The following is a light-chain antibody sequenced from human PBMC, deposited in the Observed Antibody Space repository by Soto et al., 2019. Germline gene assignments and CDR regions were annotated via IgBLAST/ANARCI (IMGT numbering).Light chain of an antibody. V-gene: IGKV3-11*01. J-gene: IGKJ5*01. CDR3: QQRSNWPPMT. CDR2: DAS. CDR1: QSVSSY. Sequence: EIVLTQSTATLSLSPGERATLSCRASQSVSSYLAWYQQKPGQAPRLLIYDASNRATGIPARFSGSGSGTDFTLTISSLEAEDFAVYYCQQRSNWPPMTFGQGARLEIK.